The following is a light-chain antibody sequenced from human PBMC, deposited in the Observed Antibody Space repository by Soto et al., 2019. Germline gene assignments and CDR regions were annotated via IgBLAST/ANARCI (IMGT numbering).Light chain of an antibody. CDR3: QQTSSFPLT. V-gene: IGKV1-12*01. CDR1: QGITSW. J-gene: IGKJ4*01. Sequence: DIQMTQSPSFVSASVGDRVTITCRASQGITSWLAWYQQKPGRAPKLLIHAASSLESGVPSRFSGSGSGTDFTLTISSLQPEDFATDYCQQTSSFPLTFGGGNKVEIK. CDR2: AAS.